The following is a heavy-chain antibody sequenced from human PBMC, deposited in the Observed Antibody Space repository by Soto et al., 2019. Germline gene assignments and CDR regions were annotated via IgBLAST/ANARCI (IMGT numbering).Heavy chain of an antibody. D-gene: IGHD4-17*01. J-gene: IGHJ4*02. CDR3: ARGVALRWSKKKPFDY. Sequence: SETLSLTCAVYGVSFSGYYWSWIRQPPGKGLEWIGEINHSGSTNYNPSLKSRVTISVDTSKNQFSLKLSSVTAADTAVYYCARGVALRWSKKKPFDYWGQGTLVTVSS. V-gene: IGHV4-34*01. CDR1: GVSFSGYY. CDR2: INHSGST.